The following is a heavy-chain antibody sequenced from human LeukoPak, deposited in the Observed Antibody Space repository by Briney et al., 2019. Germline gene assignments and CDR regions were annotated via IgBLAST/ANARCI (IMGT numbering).Heavy chain of an antibody. CDR1: DGSISSYY. D-gene: IGHD3-22*01. J-gene: IGHJ6*02. V-gene: IGHV4-59*01. Sequence: SETLSLTCTVSDGSISSYYWNWIRQPPGKGLEWIGYIFYSGSTNYSPSLKSRVTISVDTSKNQFSLKLSSVTAADTAVYYCARETYYDSSGSPSPRGMDVWGQGTTVTVSS. CDR3: ARETYYDSSGSPSPRGMDV. CDR2: IFYSGST.